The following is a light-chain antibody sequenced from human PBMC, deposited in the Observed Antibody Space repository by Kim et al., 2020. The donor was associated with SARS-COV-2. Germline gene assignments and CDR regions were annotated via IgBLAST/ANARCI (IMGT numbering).Light chain of an antibody. V-gene: IGKV3-20*01. CDR2: AAS. CDR3: QQYGASMIT. J-gene: IGKJ5*01. CDR1: QSIDSRY. Sequence: ELVLTQSPGTLSLSPGERATLSCRASQSIDSRYFAWYQQKPGQAPRLLIYAASSRATGIPDRFSGSGSGTDFTLTISRLEPEDFAVYYCQQYGASMITFGQGTRLEIK.